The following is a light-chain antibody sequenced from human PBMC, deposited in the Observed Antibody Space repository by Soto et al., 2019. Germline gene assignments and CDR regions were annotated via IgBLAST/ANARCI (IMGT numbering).Light chain of an antibody. V-gene: IGKV1-33*01. CDR3: QQYYDLPIT. CDR1: QEINKF. J-gene: IGKJ5*01. CDR2: HAS. Sequence: IHMTQDPCLVWASVGDRVTITWLASQEINKFLKRYQKKPGKAPQLLIDHASNLETAVPSRFSGSGSGTDFTFIISSLQSEDIATYYCQQYYDLPITFGQGTRLEIK.